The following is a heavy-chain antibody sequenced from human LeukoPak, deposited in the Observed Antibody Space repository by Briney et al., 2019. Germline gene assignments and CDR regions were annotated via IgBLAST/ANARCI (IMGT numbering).Heavy chain of an antibody. Sequence: PGGSLRLSCAASGFTVSSNYMSWVRQAPGKGLEWVSVIYSGGSTYYADSVKGRFTISRDNSKNTLYLQMNRLRAEATAVYYCAREGRRSSGPFDYWGQGTLVTVSS. CDR1: GFTVSSNY. D-gene: IGHD6-19*01. V-gene: IGHV3-53*01. CDR2: IYSGGST. CDR3: AREGRRSSGPFDY. J-gene: IGHJ4*02.